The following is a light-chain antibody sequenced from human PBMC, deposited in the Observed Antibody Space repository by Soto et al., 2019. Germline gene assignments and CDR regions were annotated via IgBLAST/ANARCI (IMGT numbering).Light chain of an antibody. V-gene: IGKV3-20*01. Sequence: EIVLTQSPGTLSLSPGERATLSCRASQSVSSSYLAWYQQKPGQAPRLLMYGASSRATGIPDRFSGSGSGTDFTLIISRLEPEDFAVYYCQHETFGQGTKLEIK. CDR2: GAS. CDR3: QHET. J-gene: IGKJ2*01. CDR1: QSVSSSY.